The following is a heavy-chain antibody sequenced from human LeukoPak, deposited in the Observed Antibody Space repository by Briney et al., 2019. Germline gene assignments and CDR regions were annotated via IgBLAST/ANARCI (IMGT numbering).Heavy chain of an antibody. CDR3: AKHMMSDIVVVPAAATPWGAFDI. CDR2: IYNSGRT. Sequence: SEKLSRNSTGSCGSISSYYWGWLRQPRGKGLEWIGYIYNSGRTNYTPTPKSRNTISVNTPKNQFSLKLGSVTAADKAVYNCAKHMMSDIVVVPAAATPWGAFDIWGQGTMVTVSS. D-gene: IGHD2-2*01. V-gene: IGHV4-59*08. CDR1: CGSISSYY. J-gene: IGHJ3*02.